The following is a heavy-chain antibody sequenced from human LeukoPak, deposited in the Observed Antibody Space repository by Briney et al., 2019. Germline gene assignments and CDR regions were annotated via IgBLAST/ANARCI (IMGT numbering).Heavy chain of an antibody. D-gene: IGHD3-22*01. V-gene: IGHV4-61*02. CDR2: VYTSGIT. CDR3: ARAIFEPYYYDSSGQSGLYFDY. J-gene: IGHJ4*02. Sequence: PSETLSLTCSVSGDSISSGLNYWSWIRQPAGKGLEWIGRVYTSGITNYNPSLKSRVNLSVDTSKNQFSLKLRSVTAADTAVYCCARAIFEPYYYDSSGQSGLYFDYWGQGTLVTVSS. CDR1: GDSISSGLNY.